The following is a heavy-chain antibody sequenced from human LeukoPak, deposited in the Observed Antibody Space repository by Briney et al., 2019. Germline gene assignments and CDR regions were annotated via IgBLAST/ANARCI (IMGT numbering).Heavy chain of an antibody. D-gene: IGHD3-10*01. CDR1: GYTFTGYY. J-gene: IGHJ4*02. Sequence: ASVKVSCKASGYTFTGYYIHLVRQAPGQGLEWMGWINPNSGGTNYAQKFQGWVTMTRDTSISTAYMELSGLGSDDTVVYYCARDTGSGSYVYYFDYWGQGTLVSVSS. V-gene: IGHV1-2*04. CDR3: ARDTGSGSYVYYFDY. CDR2: INPNSGGT.